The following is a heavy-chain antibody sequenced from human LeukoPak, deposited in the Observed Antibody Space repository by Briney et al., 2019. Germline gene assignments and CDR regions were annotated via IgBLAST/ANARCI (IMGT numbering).Heavy chain of an antibody. J-gene: IGHJ5*02. D-gene: IGHD4-11*01. CDR1: GGSISSGGYY. Sequence: SETLSLTCTVSGGSISSGGYYWSWIRQHPGKGLEWIGYIYYSGSTYYNPSLKSRVTISVDTSKNQFSLKLSSVTAADTAVYYCARAPTVEQGWFDPWGQGTLVTVSS. CDR2: IYYSGST. CDR3: ARAPTVEQGWFDP. V-gene: IGHV4-31*03.